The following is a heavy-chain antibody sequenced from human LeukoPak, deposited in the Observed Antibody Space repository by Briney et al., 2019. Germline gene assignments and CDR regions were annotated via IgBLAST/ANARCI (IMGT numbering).Heavy chain of an antibody. Sequence: SGTLSLTCAVSGGSISSNWWSWVRQPPGKGLEWIGEIYHSGTTNSNPSLKSRVTISVDKTKNQFSLKLSSVTAADTAVYYCARRGGSYEDYWGQGTLVTVSS. CDR2: IYHSGTT. CDR1: GGSISSNW. V-gene: IGHV4-4*02. J-gene: IGHJ4*02. D-gene: IGHD1-26*01. CDR3: ARRGGSYEDY.